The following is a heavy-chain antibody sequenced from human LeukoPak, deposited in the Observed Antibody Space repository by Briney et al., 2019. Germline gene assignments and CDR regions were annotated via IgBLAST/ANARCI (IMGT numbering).Heavy chain of an antibody. CDR1: GVSISSGDYH. CDR2: ISYSGNT. D-gene: IGHD6-13*01. CDR3: ARDKAAAGLGWFDP. V-gene: IGHV4-30-4*01. Sequence: SETLSLTCTVSGVSISSGDYHWNWIRQPPGRGLEWIGYISYSGNTYYNPSLKSRLTISLDTSRSQISLRLSSVTAADTAVYYCARDKAAAGLGWFDPWGQGTLVTVSS. J-gene: IGHJ5*02.